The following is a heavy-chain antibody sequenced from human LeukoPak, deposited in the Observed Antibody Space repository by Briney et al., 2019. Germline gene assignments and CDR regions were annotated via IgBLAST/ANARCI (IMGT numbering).Heavy chain of an antibody. CDR3: AALGMVRGVIKNWFDP. Sequence: GASVKVSCKVSGYTLTELSMHWVRQAPGNGLEWMGGFDPEDGETIYAQKFQGRVTMTEDTSTDTAYMELSSLRSEDTAVYYCAALGMVRGVIKNWFDPWGQGTLVTVSS. CDR2: FDPEDGET. CDR1: GYTLTELS. D-gene: IGHD3-10*01. J-gene: IGHJ5*02. V-gene: IGHV1-24*01.